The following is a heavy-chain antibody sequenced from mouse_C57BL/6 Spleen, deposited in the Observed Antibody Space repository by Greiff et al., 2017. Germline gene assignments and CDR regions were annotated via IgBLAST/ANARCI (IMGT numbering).Heavy chain of an antibody. J-gene: IGHJ4*01. Sequence: EVNVVESGEGLVKPGGSLKLSCAASGFTFSSYAMSWVRQTPEKRLAWVAYISSGGDYIYYADTVKGRFTISRDNARNTLYLQMSSLKSEDTAMYYCTRDLYYYGSSPYYYAMDYWGQGTSVTVSS. CDR3: TRDLYYYGSSPYYYAMDY. D-gene: IGHD1-1*01. CDR2: ISSGGDYI. CDR1: GFTFSSYA. V-gene: IGHV5-9-1*02.